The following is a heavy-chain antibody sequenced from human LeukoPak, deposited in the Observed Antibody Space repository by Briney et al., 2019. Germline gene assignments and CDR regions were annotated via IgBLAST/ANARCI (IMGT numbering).Heavy chain of an antibody. CDR3: ARAEISAAAAGHNWFDP. V-gene: IGHV4-59*08. J-gene: IGHJ5*02. CDR1: GGSISSYY. CDR2: IYYSGST. Sequence: PSETLSLTCTVSGGSISSYYWSWIRQPPGKGLEWIGYIYYSGSTNYNPSLKSGVTISVDTSKNQFSLKLSSVTAADTAVYYCARAEISAAAAGHNWFDPWGQGTLVTVSS. D-gene: IGHD6-13*01.